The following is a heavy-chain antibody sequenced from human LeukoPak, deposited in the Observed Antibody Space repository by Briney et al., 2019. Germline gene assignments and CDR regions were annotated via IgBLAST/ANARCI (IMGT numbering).Heavy chain of an antibody. D-gene: IGHD5-18*01. CDR3: ARDFYSRQFDY. CDR2: IRYDGSNR. CDR1: GFTFSSSA. V-gene: IGHV3-30*14. Sequence: GGSLRLSCAASGFTFSSSAMGWVRQAPGKGLEWVAFIRYDGSNRFYADSVQGRFTISRDNSKSTLYLQMNSLTAEDTAVYYCARDFYSRQFDYWGQGALVTVSS. J-gene: IGHJ4*02.